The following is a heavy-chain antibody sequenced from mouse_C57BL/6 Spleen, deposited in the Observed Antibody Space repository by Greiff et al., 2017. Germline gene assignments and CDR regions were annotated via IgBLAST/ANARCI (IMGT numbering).Heavy chain of an antibody. CDR3: ARHEGAYYSNYGGMDY. J-gene: IGHJ4*01. Sequence: VKLMESGAELVKPGASVKLSCKASGYTFTEYTIHWVKQRSGQGLEWIGWFYPGSGSIKYNEKFKDKATLTADKSSSTVYMELSRLTSEDSAVYFCARHEGAYYSNYGGMDYWGQGTSVTVSS. D-gene: IGHD2-5*01. CDR1: GYTFTEYT. CDR2: FYPGSGSI. V-gene: IGHV1-62-2*01.